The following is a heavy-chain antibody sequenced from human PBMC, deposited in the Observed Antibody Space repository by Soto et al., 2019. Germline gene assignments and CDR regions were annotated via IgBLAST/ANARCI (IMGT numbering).Heavy chain of an antibody. CDR2: SSSTSTI. D-gene: IGHD3-3*01. Sequence: VGSLRLCCAASGVTVRSYSINWFRHAPGKGLEEGPCSSSTSTIDYANSVKCRCTISIDNAKNSLYLQMNSLRAEDTAVYYCARERGITILGTGLGGRFDGMDVWGQGTTVTVSS. CDR3: ARERGITILGTGLGGRFDGMDV. J-gene: IGHJ6*02. V-gene: IGHV3-48*01. CDR1: GVTVRSYS.